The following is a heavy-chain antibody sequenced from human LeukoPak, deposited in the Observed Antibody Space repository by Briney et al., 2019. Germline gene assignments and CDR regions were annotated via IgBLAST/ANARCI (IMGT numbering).Heavy chain of an antibody. CDR2: ISWNSGSI. J-gene: IGHJ4*02. V-gene: IGHV3-9*01. CDR1: GFTFDDYA. D-gene: IGHD3-22*01. CDR3: ARDRPDSSGYYDY. Sequence: GGSLRLSCAASGFTFDDYAMHWVRHAPGKGLEWVSGISWNSGSIGYADSVKGRFTISRDNAKNSLYLQMNSLRAEDTAVYYCARDRPDSSGYYDYWGQGTLVTVSS.